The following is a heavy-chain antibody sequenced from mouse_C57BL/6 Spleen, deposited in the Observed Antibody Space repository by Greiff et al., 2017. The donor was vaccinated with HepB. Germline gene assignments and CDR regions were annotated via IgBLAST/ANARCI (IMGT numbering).Heavy chain of an antibody. V-gene: IGHV1-69*01. Sequence: VQLQQSGAELVMPGASVKLSCKASGYTFTSYWMHWVKQRPGQGLEWIGEIDPSDSYTNYNQKFKGKSTLTVDKSSSTAYMQLSSLTSEDSAVYYCARGPHYYGSSHWYFDVWGTGTTVTVSS. D-gene: IGHD1-1*01. CDR2: IDPSDSYT. CDR1: GYTFTSYW. J-gene: IGHJ1*03. CDR3: ARGPHYYGSSHWYFDV.